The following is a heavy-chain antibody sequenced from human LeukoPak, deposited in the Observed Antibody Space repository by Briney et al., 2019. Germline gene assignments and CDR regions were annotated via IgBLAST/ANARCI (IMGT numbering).Heavy chain of an antibody. J-gene: IGHJ4*02. CDR1: GFTFSSYS. CDR2: ITASGTAM. Sequence: GGSLRLSCAASGFTFSSYSMNWVRQAPGKGLEWVSHITASGTAMFYADSVKGRFTISRDNAKNSLYLQMNSLRAEDTALYYCAKDKALGVGAMLFDYWGQGTLVTVSS. D-gene: IGHD1-26*01. V-gene: IGHV3-48*04. CDR3: AKDKALGVGAMLFDY.